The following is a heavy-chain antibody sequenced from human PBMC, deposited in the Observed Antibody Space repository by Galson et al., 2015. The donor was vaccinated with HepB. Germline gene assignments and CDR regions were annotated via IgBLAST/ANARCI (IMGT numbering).Heavy chain of an antibody. Sequence: SLRLSCAASGFTFSDYYLTWIRQAPGKGLEWVSFISTSSTYRNYADSVKGRFTISRDNSQNSLSLQMTNLRAEDTAVYYCALRGNDYGDHSFYGYWGQGTLVTVSS. CDR1: GFTFSDYY. J-gene: IGHJ4*02. D-gene: IGHD4-17*01. CDR2: ISTSSTYR. V-gene: IGHV3-11*06. CDR3: ALRGNDYGDHSFYGY.